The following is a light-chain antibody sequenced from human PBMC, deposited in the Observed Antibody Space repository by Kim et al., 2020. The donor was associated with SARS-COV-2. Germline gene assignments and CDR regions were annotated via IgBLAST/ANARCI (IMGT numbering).Light chain of an antibody. CDR2: RNN. Sequence: QTATLTFTGNSNKVRNEGAAWLQQHQGHPPNLLSYRNNNRPSGISDRFSASRSGNTASLTITGLQPEDEADYYCSTWDNSLSAWVFGGGTQLTVL. CDR3: STWDNSLSAWV. J-gene: IGLJ3*02. V-gene: IGLV10-54*04. CDR1: SNKVRNEG.